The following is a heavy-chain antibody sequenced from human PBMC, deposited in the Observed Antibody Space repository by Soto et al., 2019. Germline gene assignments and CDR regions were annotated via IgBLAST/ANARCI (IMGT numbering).Heavy chain of an antibody. Sequence: SETLSLTCTVSGGSISSYYWSWIRQPPGKGLEWIGYIYYSGSTNYNPSLKSRVTISVDTSKNQFSLKLSSVTAADTAVYYCAGGDYYDSSGAVDYWVQRTPDTLSS. CDR1: GGSISSYY. J-gene: IGHJ4*02. CDR3: AGGDYYDSSGAVDY. D-gene: IGHD3-22*01. V-gene: IGHV4-59*01. CDR2: IYYSGST.